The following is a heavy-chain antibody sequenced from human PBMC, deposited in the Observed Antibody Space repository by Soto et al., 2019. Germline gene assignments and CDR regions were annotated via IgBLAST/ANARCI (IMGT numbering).Heavy chain of an antibody. CDR3: ARGISYYYDSSGYYRT. CDR1: GYTFTSYA. V-gene: IGHV1-3*01. J-gene: IGHJ4*02. D-gene: IGHD3-22*01. CDR2: INAGNGNT. Sequence: ASVKVSCKASGYTFTSYAMHWVRQAPGQRLEWMGWINAGNGNTKNSQKFQGRVTITRDTSASTAYMELSSLRSEDTAVYYCARGISYYYDSSGYYRTWGQGTLVTVSS.